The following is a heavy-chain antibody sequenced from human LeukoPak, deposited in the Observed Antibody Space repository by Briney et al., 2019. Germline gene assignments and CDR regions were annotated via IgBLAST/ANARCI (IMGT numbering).Heavy chain of an antibody. J-gene: IGHJ4*02. CDR1: GFTFSDSA. CDR2: IRSKPQSYAT. V-gene: IGHV3-73*01. D-gene: IGHD1-26*01. CDR3: TRVGPSTVVDY. Sequence: GGSLTLSCAASGFTFSDSAIHWVRQASGKGLEWVGRIRSKPQSYATAYDESLKGRFTFSRDDSKNTAYLQMSSLKIEDTAVYYCTRVGPSTVVDYWGQGTQVTVSS.